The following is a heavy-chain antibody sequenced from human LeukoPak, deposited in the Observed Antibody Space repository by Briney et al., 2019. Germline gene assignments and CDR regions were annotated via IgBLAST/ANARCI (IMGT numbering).Heavy chain of an antibody. CDR1: GFTLSSYS. CDR3: ARAQKYSYDAFDI. J-gene: IGHJ3*02. CDR2: ISSGSGTI. V-gene: IGHV3-48*04. D-gene: IGHD4-11*01. Sequence: GGSLRLSCAATGFTLSSYSMNWVRQAPGKGLEWVSYISSGSGTIYYADSVQGRFTISRDNAKNSLYLQMNSLSAEDTAVYYCARAQKYSYDAFDIWGQGALVTVSS.